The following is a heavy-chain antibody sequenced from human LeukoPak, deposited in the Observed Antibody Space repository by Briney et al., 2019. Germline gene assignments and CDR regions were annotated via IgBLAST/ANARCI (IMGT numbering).Heavy chain of an antibody. CDR1: GFSFSSYA. J-gene: IGHJ4*02. CDR2: INDSGGST. V-gene: IGHV3-23*01. CDR3: AKESITMIVVVTSFDY. Sequence: GGSLRLSCAASGFSFSSYAMTWVRQAPGKGLEWVSVINDSGGSTYYADSVKGRFTISRDNSKNTLWLQMNSLRAEDTAVYYCAKESITMIVVVTSFDYWGQGTLVTVSS. D-gene: IGHD3-22*01.